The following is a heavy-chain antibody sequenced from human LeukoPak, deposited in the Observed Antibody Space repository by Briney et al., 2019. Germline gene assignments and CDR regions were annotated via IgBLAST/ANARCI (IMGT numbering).Heavy chain of an antibody. CDR2: IHYSGST. CDR1: GGSISTYY. J-gene: IGHJ6*03. Sequence: SETLSLTCTVSGGSISTYYWSWIRQPPGKGLEWIGYIHYSGSTNYNPSLKSRVTISVDTSKNQFSLKLSSVTAADTAVYYCARGTGYCSSTSCYASDYYYYMDVWGKGTTVSVSS. D-gene: IGHD2-2*01. V-gene: IGHV4-59*01. CDR3: ARGTGYCSSTSCYASDYYYYMDV.